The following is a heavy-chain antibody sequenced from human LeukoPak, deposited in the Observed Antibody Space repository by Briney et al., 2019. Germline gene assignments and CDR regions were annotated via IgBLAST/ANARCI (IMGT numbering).Heavy chain of an antibody. CDR2: ISTSSSYI. D-gene: IGHD2-15*01. J-gene: IGHJ4*02. Sequence: GGSLRLSCAPSGFTFSSYSMNSVRQAPGKGLEWVSSISTSSSYIYYADSVKGRFIIARDNAKNSLYLQMSSLRAEDTAVYYCARGGGYCSGGSCPTPDYWGQGTLVTVSS. CDR3: ARGGGYCSGGSCPTPDY. CDR1: GFTFSSYS. V-gene: IGHV3-21*01.